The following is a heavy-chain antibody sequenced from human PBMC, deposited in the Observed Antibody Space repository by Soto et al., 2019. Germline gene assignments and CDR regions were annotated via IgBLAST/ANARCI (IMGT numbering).Heavy chain of an antibody. J-gene: IGHJ6*02. CDR1: GFTFSTYS. Sequence: PGGSLRLSCAASGFTFSTYSMNWVRQAPGKGLEWVSYISSSSSYTNYADSVKGRFTISRDNAKNSLYLQMNSLRAEDTAVYYCAKSVSGIQYNGMDVWGQGTTVTVSS. D-gene: IGHD4-4*01. V-gene: IGHV3-21*05. CDR3: AKSVSGIQYNGMDV. CDR2: ISSSSSYT.